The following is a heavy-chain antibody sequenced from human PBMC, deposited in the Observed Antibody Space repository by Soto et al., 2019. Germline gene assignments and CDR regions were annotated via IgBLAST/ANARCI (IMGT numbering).Heavy chain of an antibody. CDR2: IFHSGST. J-gene: IGHJ4*02. Sequence: QVQLQESGPGLVKPSGTLSLTCTVSGASISSTSSYDWWSWVRQPPGKGLEWIGEIFHSGSTNYNPTLKSRVTMSVDKSKNQFSLRLSSVTAADTAVYYCAKMVGATLGDYWGQGSLVTVSS. CDR3: AKMVGATLGDY. V-gene: IGHV4-4*02. D-gene: IGHD1-26*01. CDR1: GASISSTSSYDW.